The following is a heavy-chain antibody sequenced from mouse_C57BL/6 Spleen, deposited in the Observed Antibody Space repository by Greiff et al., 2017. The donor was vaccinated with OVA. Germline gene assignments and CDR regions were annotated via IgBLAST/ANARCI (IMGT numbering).Heavy chain of an antibody. V-gene: IGHV1-15*01. D-gene: IGHD2-2*01. Sequence: QVQLQQSGAELVRPGASVTLSCKASGYTFTDYEMHWVKQTPVHGLEWIGAIDPETGGTAYNQKFKGKAILTADKSSSTAYMALRSLTSEDSAVYYCTNTVTDTLSYDYWGQGTTLTVSS. CDR1: GYTFTDYE. CDR3: TNTVTDTLSYDY. J-gene: IGHJ2*01. CDR2: IDPETGGT.